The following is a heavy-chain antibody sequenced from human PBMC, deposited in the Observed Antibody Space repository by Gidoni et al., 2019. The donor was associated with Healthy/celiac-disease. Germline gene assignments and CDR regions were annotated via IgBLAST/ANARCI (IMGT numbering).Heavy chain of an antibody. Sequence: QVQLQESGPGLVKPSQTLSLTCTVSGGSISSGGYYWSWIRQHPGKGRAWIGYIYYSGSTYYNPFLKSRVTISVDTSKNQFSLKLSSVTAADTAVYYCARKGDGYNSLDYWGQGTLVTVSS. CDR3: ARKGDGYNSLDY. CDR1: GGSISSGGYY. CDR2: IYYSGST. D-gene: IGHD5-12*01. V-gene: IGHV4-31*03. J-gene: IGHJ4*02.